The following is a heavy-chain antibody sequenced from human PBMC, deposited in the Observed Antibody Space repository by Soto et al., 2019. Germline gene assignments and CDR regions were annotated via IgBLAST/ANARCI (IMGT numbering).Heavy chain of an antibody. CDR2: IYRGGST. J-gene: IGHJ1*01. CDR1: EFTVSTNY. D-gene: IGHD3-22*01. V-gene: IGHV3-53*01. CDR3: ATGPYCYDGSGPPPGG. Sequence: PGGSLRLSCAASEFTVSTNYMSWVRQAPGKGLEWVSLIYRGGSTYYADSVKGRFTISRDNSKNTLYLQMNSLRAEDQAAYYCATGPYCYDGSGPPPGGWGQDSMFTISS.